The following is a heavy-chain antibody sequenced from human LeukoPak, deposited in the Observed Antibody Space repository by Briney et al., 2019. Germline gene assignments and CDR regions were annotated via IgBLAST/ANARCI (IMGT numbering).Heavy chain of an antibody. V-gene: IGHV3-11*01. Sequence: GGSLRLSCAASGFTFSDSYMSWIRQAPGKGLEYISYICSSGSTIYYADSVKGRFTLSRDNAKNSLSLEINSLRAEDTAVYYCARGKYSFDYWGQGTLVTVSS. CDR2: ICSSGSTI. CDR1: GFTFSDSY. CDR3: ARGKYSFDY. J-gene: IGHJ4*02.